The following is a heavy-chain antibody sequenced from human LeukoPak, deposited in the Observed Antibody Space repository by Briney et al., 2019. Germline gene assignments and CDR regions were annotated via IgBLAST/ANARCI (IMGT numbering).Heavy chain of an antibody. D-gene: IGHD3-10*01. CDR3: ARGSITMVRGVILNYYYYGMDV. CDR2: IIPILGTA. CDR1: GGTFSSYA. V-gene: IGHV1-69*13. Sequence: ASVKVSCKASGGTFSSYAISWVRQAPGQGLEWMGGIIPILGTANYAQKFQGRVTITADESTSTAYMELSSLRSEDTAVYYCARGSITMVRGVILNYYYYGMDVWGQGTTVTVSS. J-gene: IGHJ6*02.